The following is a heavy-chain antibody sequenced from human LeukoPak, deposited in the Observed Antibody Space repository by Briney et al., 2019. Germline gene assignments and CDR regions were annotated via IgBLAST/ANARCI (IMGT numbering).Heavy chain of an antibody. CDR1: GGSISSSSYY. CDR3: ARVLRLPYYFDY. Sequence: SETLSLTCTVSGGSISSSSYYWGWIRQPPGKGLEWIGTISYSGSTYYNPSLKSRVTISVDTSTNQFSLKLSSVTAADTAVYYCARVLRLPYYFDYWGQGTLVTVSS. V-gene: IGHV4-39*01. D-gene: IGHD2/OR15-2a*01. J-gene: IGHJ4*02. CDR2: ISYSGST.